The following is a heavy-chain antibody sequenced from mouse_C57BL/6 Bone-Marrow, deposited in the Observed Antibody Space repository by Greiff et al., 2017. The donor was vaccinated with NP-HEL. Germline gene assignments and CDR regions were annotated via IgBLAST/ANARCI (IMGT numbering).Heavy chain of an antibody. Sequence: VQLKESGGGLVQPGESLKLSCESNEYEFPSHDMSWVRKTPEKRLELVAAINSDGGSTYYPDTMERRFIISRDNTKKTLYLQMSSLRSEDTALYYCARPLCMVTTSAWFAYWGQGTLVTVSA. CDR3: ARPLCMVTTSAWFAY. J-gene: IGHJ3*01. CDR2: INSDGGST. V-gene: IGHV5-2*01. CDR1: EYEFPSHD. D-gene: IGHD2-2*01.